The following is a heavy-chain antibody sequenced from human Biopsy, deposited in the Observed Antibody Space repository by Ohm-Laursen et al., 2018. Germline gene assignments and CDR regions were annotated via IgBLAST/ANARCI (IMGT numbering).Heavy chain of an antibody. Sequence: SLRLSCSASGFTFRTYGMHWVRLAPGKGLEWVAVISYDQITKHYADSVRGRFTISRDNSKNTLYLQVNSLRAEDTAVYYCAKDLSVYYYYGIDVWGQGTTVTVSS. V-gene: IGHV3-30*18. CDR1: GFTFRTYG. D-gene: IGHD5/OR15-5a*01. J-gene: IGHJ6*02. CDR2: ISYDQITK. CDR3: AKDLSVYYYYGIDV.